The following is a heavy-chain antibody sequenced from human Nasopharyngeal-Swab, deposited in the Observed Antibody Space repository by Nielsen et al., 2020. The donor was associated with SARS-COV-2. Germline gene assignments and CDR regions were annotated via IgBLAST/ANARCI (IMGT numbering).Heavy chain of an antibody. CDR2: ISSSTSYI. D-gene: IGHD3-10*01. CDR3: ARDGFGESPYYYYYGMDV. Sequence: GESLKISCAASGFTFNNYSMNWVRQAPGKGLEWVSSISSSTSYIYYADSVKGRFTISRDNAKNSLYLQMNSLRAEDTAVYYCARDGFGESPYYYYYGMDVWGQGTTVTVS. V-gene: IGHV3-21*01. J-gene: IGHJ6*02. CDR1: GFTFNNYS.